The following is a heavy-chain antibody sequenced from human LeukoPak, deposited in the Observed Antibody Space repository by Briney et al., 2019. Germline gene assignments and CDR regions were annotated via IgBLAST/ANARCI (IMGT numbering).Heavy chain of an antibody. V-gene: IGHV3-23*01. CDR2: ISGSGGST. D-gene: IGHD3-10*01. Sequence: GGSLRLSCAASGFTFSSYAMSWVRQAPGKGLEWVSAISGSGGSTYYADSVKGRFTISRNNSKNTLYLQMNSLRAEDTAVYYCAKVFYGSGSYLPSDFDYWGQGTLVTVSS. CDR1: GFTFSSYA. J-gene: IGHJ4*02. CDR3: AKVFYGSGSYLPSDFDY.